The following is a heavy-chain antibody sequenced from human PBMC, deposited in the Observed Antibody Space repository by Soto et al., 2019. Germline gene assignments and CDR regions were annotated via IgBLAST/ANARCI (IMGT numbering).Heavy chain of an antibody. CDR1: GGSISSSSHY. D-gene: IGHD6-13*01. Sequence: QLQLQESGPGLVKPSEPLSLTCTVSGGSISSSSHYWGWIRQPPGKGLEWIGRIYYSGSTYYNPSLENRVTISVDTSKNLFSLKLNSVTAADTGVYYCARRAGFSSWYYFDYWGQGTLVTVSS. CDR3: ARRAGFSSWYYFDY. J-gene: IGHJ4*02. CDR2: IYYSGST. V-gene: IGHV4-39*01.